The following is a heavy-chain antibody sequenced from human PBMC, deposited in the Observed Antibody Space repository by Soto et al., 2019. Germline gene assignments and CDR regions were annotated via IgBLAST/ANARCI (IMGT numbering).Heavy chain of an antibody. V-gene: IGHV1-3*01. Sequence: GAAGKVSCEALWNTLTKYGMDWVRQAPGQRLEWLGWINAGNGNTKYSQKFQGRVTITRDTSASTAYMELSSLRSEDAAVYYCARDILFAYWGQRTLVTVSS. CDR1: WNTLTKYG. CDR2: INAGNGNT. CDR3: ARDILFAY. J-gene: IGHJ4*02. D-gene: IGHD2-15*01.